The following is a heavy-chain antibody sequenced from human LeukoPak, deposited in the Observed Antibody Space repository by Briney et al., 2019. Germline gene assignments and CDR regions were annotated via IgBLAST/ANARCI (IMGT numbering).Heavy chain of an antibody. Sequence: GGSLRLSCAASGFTFSDYYMSWIRQAPGKGLDWISYISPNSDYTNYADSVKGRFTISRDNAKNSLSLQMNSLRAEDTAVYHCARASNGGYNFWGQGTLVTVSS. CDR3: ARASNGGYNF. CDR2: ISPNSDYT. V-gene: IGHV3-11*05. D-gene: IGHD4-17*01. J-gene: IGHJ4*02. CDR1: GFTFSDYY.